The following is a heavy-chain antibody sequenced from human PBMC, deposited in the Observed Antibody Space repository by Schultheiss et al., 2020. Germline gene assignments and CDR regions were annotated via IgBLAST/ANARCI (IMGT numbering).Heavy chain of an antibody. CDR1: GFTFRNYG. CDR3: ARDAGGVGIVGAYFDY. Sequence: GGSLRLSCAASGFTFRNYGMHWVRQAPGKGLEWVSGISGSGASTYYADSVKGRFTISRDNSKNTLFLQMNSLRVEDTAVYYCARDAGGVGIVGAYFDYWGQGTLVTVSS. V-gene: IGHV3-23*01. J-gene: IGHJ4*02. D-gene: IGHD1-26*01. CDR2: ISGSGAST.